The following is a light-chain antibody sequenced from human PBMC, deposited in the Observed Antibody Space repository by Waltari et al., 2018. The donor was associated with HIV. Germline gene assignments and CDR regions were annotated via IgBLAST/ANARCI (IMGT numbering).Light chain of an antibody. J-gene: IGLJ1*01. V-gene: IGLV1-44*01. CDR3: ASWDDSLNGYV. CDR1: SSNNGNNT. CDR2: SYN. Sequence: QSVLTQPPSASGTPGQRVTISCSGNSSNNGNNTANWYQQLPGTAPKLLIYSYNQRPSGVPDRFSGSKSGTSASLAISGLQSEDEADYYCASWDDSLNGYVFGTGTKVTVL.